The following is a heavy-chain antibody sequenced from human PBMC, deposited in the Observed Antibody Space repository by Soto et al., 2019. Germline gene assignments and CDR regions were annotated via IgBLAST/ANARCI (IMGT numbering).Heavy chain of an antibody. J-gene: IGHJ4*02. Sequence: QVQLQESGPGLVKPSQTLSLTCTVSGGSISSGGYYWSWIRQHPGKGLEWIGYICYSGSTYYNPSLKSRGTISVDTSKNQFSLKLSSVTAADTAVYYCARSGYSYGPNPLLYWGQGTLVTVSS. V-gene: IGHV4-31*03. D-gene: IGHD5-18*01. CDR3: ARSGYSYGPNPLLY. CDR1: GGSISSGGYY. CDR2: ICYSGST.